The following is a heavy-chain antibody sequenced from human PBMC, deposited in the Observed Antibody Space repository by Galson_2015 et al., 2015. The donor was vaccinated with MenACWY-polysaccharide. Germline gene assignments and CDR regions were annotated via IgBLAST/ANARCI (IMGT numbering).Heavy chain of an antibody. V-gene: IGHV1-2*02. CDR1: GYTFSDHY. J-gene: IGHJ5*01. CDR3: RREAATFTSWFDP. D-gene: IGHD2/OR15-2a*01. CDR2: IKTDSGGT. Sequence: SVKVSCKASGYTFSDHYIHWLRQAPGQGLEWVGWIKTDSGGTYYAQKFQGRVAMTRDTSSSIAYMELSILTSEDTAVYFCRREAATFTSWFDPWGQGALITVSS.